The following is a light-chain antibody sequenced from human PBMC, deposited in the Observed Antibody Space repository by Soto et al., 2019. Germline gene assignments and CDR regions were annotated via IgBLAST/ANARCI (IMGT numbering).Light chain of an antibody. CDR2: VAT. V-gene: IGKV3-20*01. CDR3: QQYGSSSLFA. Sequence: EIVLTQSPGTLSLSPGERATLSCRASQSVSSSYLAWYQQKPGQAPRLLIYVATSRATGIPDRFSGSGSGTDFTLTTSRLEPEDFAVYYCQQYGSSSLFAFGPGTKVDI. CDR1: QSVSSSY. J-gene: IGKJ3*01.